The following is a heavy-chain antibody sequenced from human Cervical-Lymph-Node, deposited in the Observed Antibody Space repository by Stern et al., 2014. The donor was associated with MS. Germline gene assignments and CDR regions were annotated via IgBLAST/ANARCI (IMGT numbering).Heavy chain of an antibody. V-gene: IGHV4-39*01. CDR2: IYYSGAT. CDR1: GGSVSSNRYY. CDR3: GRAGLDDTFDV. J-gene: IGHJ3*01. Sequence: VQLVESGPGLVKPSETLSLTCSISGGSVSSNRYYWGWIRQPPGKGLEWIGIIYYSGATFYNPSLKSRVSISMDTSKTTFSLSLSSVTAADTAVYYCGRAGLDDTFDVWGQGTMVTVSS. D-gene: IGHD3/OR15-3a*01.